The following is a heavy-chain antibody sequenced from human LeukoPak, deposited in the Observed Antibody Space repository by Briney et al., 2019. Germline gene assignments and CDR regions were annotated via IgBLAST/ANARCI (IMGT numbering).Heavy chain of an antibody. CDR1: GFSFSSHE. Sequence: GGSLRLSCVASGFSFSSHETNWVRQAPGKGLEWVSYVSNTERTTRYADSVKGRFTISRDNAKNSLYLQMNSLRAEDTAVYYCARDSFHYYGMDVWGQGTTVTVSS. J-gene: IGHJ6*02. CDR3: ARDSFHYYGMDV. V-gene: IGHV3-48*03. CDR2: VSNTERTT.